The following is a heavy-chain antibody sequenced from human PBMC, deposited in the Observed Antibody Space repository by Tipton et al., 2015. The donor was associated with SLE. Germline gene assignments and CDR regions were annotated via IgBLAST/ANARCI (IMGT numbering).Heavy chain of an antibody. Sequence: TLSLTCTVSGYSISSGYYWGWIRQPPGKGLEWIGSIYHSGSTYYNPSLKSRVTISVDTSKNQFSLKLSSVTAADTAVYYCARALSRAFDIWGQGTMVTVSS. CDR3: ARALSRAFDI. J-gene: IGHJ3*02. V-gene: IGHV4-38-2*02. CDR2: IYHSGST. CDR1: GYSISSGYY.